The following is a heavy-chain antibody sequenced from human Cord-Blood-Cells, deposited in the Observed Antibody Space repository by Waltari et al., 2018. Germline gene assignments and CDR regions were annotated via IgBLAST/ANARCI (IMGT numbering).Heavy chain of an antibody. J-gene: IGHJ4*02. V-gene: IGHV3-21*01. D-gene: IGHD6-19*01. CDR3: ASHRGWNFAY. Sequence: EVQLVESGGGLVKPGGSLRLSCAASGFTFSSYSMNWVRQAPGKGLEWVSSISSSSSHISYADSVMGRFTISRANAKNSLYRQMKGLRSEKTAVYYWASHRGWNFAYWGQGPLVTVSS. CDR1: GFTFSSYS. CDR2: ISSSSSHI.